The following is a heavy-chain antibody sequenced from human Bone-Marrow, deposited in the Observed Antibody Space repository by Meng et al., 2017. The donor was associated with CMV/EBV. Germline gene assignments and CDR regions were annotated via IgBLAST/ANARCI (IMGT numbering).Heavy chain of an antibody. CDR2: IRYDGRNK. CDR3: AKDSIVVVPAAGDGFDP. Sequence: FTFRRYGRHWVRQAPGKGMEWVAFIRYDGRNKYYADSVKGRFTISRDNSKNTLYLQMNSLRAEDTAVYYCAKDSIVVVPAAGDGFDPWGQGTLVTVSS. J-gene: IGHJ5*02. V-gene: IGHV3-30*02. D-gene: IGHD2-2*01. CDR1: FTFRRYG.